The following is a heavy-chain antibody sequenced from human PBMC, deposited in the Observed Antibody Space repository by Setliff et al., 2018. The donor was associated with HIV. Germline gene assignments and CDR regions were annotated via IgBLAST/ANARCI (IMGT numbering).Heavy chain of an antibody. CDR3: VRRDNLVVTLTYYFDS. V-gene: IGHV5-51*01. CDR1: GYSFTNYW. CDR2: IFPGDSDT. J-gene: IGHJ4*02. D-gene: IGHD2-21*02. Sequence: GESLKISCQSSGYSFTNYWLGWVRQMPGKGLEWMGIIFPGDSDTRYSPSFQGQVIISADKSISTAYLHLSSLKASDTAIYYCVRRDNLVVTLTYYFDSWGQGTLVTVSS.